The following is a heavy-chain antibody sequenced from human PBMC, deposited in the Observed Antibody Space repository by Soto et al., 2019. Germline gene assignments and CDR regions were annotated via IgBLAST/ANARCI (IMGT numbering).Heavy chain of an antibody. D-gene: IGHD3-9*01. CDR3: AKEVSPRGDYDILTGYYNAFDI. CDR2: ISGSGGST. CDR1: GFTFSSYA. Sequence: GGSLRLSCAASGFTFSSYAMSWVRQAPGKGLEWVSAISGSGGSTYYADSVKGRFTISRDNSKNTLYLQMNSLRAEDTAVYYCAKEVSPRGDYDILTGYYNAFDIWGQGTMVTVSS. J-gene: IGHJ3*02. V-gene: IGHV3-23*01.